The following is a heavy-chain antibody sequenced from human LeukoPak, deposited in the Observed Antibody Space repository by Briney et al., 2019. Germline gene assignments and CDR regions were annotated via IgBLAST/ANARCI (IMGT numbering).Heavy chain of an antibody. CDR3: ARARENRLYYYDSSGYFFAFDI. CDR2: INHSGST. CDR1: GGSFSGYY. D-gene: IGHD3-22*01. Sequence: SETLSLTCAVYGGSFSGYYWSWIRQPPGKGLEWIGEINHSGSTNYNPSLKSRVTISVDTSKNQFSLKLSSVTAADTAVYYCARARENRLYYYDSSGYFFAFDIWGQGTMVTVSS. V-gene: IGHV4-34*01. J-gene: IGHJ3*02.